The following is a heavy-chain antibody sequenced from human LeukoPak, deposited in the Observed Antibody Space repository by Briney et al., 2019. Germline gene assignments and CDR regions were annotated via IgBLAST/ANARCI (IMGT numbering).Heavy chain of an antibody. J-gene: IGHJ4*02. V-gene: IGHV4-4*02. CDR2: INHSGNT. Sequence: PSETLSLTCAVSSGSISSTTWWSWVRQPPGKGLERIGEINHSGNTYYNPSLTGRVTISVDRSDNQFSLKVNSVTAADTAVYYCALGYHDVWERWGQGTLVTVSS. D-gene: IGHD1-26*01. CDR3: ALGYHDVWER. CDR1: SGSISSTTW.